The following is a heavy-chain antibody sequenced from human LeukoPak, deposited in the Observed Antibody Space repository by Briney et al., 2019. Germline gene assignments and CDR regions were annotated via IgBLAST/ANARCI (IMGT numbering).Heavy chain of an antibody. D-gene: IGHD6-6*01. J-gene: IGHJ4*02. CDR1: GFTFSSHA. CDR2: ISYDGSNK. V-gene: IGHV3-30*03. Sequence: GGSLRLSCAASGFTFSSHAMSWVRQAPGKGLEWVAVISYDGSNKYYADSVKGRFTISRDNSKNTLYLQMDSLRAEDTAVYYCARDQGSSSLALDYWGQGTLVTVSS. CDR3: ARDQGSSSLALDY.